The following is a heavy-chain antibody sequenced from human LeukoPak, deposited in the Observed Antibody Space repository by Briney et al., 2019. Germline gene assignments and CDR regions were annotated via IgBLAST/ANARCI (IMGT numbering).Heavy chain of an antibody. V-gene: IGHV1-3*01. CDR3: ARVGQPLLYPLSSPADAFDI. Sequence: ASVKVSCKASGYTFTSYAMHWVRQAPGQGLEWMRWINAGNGNTKYSQKFQGRVTITRDTSASTAYMELSSLRSEDTAVYYCARVGQPLLYPLSSPADAFDIWGQGTMVTVSS. J-gene: IGHJ3*02. CDR2: INAGNGNT. CDR1: GYTFTSYA. D-gene: IGHD2-2*02.